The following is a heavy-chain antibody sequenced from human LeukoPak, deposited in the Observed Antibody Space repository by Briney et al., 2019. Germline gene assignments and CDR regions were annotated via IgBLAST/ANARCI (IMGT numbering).Heavy chain of an antibody. CDR3: ARDRYGSGTSPDSFDI. V-gene: IGHV3-48*02. CDR2: ISSSSSTI. D-gene: IGHD3-10*01. Sequence: GGSLRLSCAASGFTFSSYSMNWVRQAPGKGLEWVSYISSSSSTIYYADSVKGRFTISRDNAKNSLYLQMNTLRDEDTAVYFCARDRYGSGTSPDSFDIWGQGTMVTVSS. J-gene: IGHJ3*02. CDR1: GFTFSSYS.